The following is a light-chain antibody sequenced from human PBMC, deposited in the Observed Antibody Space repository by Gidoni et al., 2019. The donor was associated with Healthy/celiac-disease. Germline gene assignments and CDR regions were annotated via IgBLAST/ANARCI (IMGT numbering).Light chain of an antibody. J-gene: IGLJ2*01. CDR1: SSDVGGYNY. CDR2: EVS. V-gene: IGLV2-14*01. CDR3: SSYTSSSTLV. Sequence: QSALTQPASVSGSPGPSITISCTGTSSDVGGYNYVSRYQQHPSKAPKLMVYEVSNRPSGVSNRISGSKSGNTASLNISGLQAEDEADYYCSSYTSSSTLVFGGGTKLTVL.